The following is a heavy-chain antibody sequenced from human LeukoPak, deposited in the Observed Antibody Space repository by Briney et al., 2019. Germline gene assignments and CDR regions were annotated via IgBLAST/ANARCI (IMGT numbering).Heavy chain of an antibody. D-gene: IGHD2-2*01. Sequence: GGSLRLSCAASGFTFSSYWMHWVRQAPGKGLVWVSRINSDGSSTSYADSVKGRFTISRDNAKNTLYLQMNSLRAEDTAVYYCARDGPGDIVVVPAGYYYGMDVWGQGTTVTVSS. J-gene: IGHJ6*02. V-gene: IGHV3-74*01. CDR3: ARDGPGDIVVVPAGYYYGMDV. CDR2: INSDGSST. CDR1: GFTFSSYW.